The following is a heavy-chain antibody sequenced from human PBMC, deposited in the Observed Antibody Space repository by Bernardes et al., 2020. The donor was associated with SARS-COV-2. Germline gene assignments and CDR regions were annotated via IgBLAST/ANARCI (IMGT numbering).Heavy chain of an antibody. V-gene: IGHV1-69*02. D-gene: IGHD6-6*01. Sequence: SVKVSCKASGGTFNSHTITWVRQAPGQGLEWMGRIIPFLDIANYSPRFQGRVTITADKSTSTAYMELSSLRSDDTAVYYCARGLSVPTGLNWYFDLWGRGTLVTVSS. CDR3: ARGLSVPTGLNWYFDL. J-gene: IGHJ2*01. CDR2: IIPFLDIA. CDR1: GGTFNSHT.